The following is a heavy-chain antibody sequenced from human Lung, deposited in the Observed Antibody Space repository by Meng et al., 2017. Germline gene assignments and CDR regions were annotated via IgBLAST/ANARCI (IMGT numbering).Heavy chain of an antibody. CDR3: ARGPTTMAHDFDY. CDR1: GGSFSDYY. Sequence: VHLQQLGAGLLKPSETLSLTCVVSGGSFSDYYWRWIRQPPGKGLEWIGEINHSGSTNYNPSLESRATISVDTSQNNLSLKLSSVTAADSAVYYCARGPTTMAHDFDYWGQGTLVTVSS. CDR2: INHSGST. V-gene: IGHV4-34*01. D-gene: IGHD4-11*01. J-gene: IGHJ4*02.